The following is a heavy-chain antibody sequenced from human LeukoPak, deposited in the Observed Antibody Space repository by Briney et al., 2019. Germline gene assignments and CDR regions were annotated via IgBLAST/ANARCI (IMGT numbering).Heavy chain of an antibody. Sequence: SETLSLTCTVSGGSISSSSYYWGWIRQPPGKGLEWIGSIYYSGSTYYNPSLKSRVTISVDTSKNQFSLKLSSVTAADTAVYYCARLGRGYSYGDYFDYWGQGTLVTVSS. CDR3: ARLGRGYSYGDYFDY. CDR1: GGSISSSSYY. D-gene: IGHD5-18*01. V-gene: IGHV4-39*01. J-gene: IGHJ4*02. CDR2: IYYSGST.